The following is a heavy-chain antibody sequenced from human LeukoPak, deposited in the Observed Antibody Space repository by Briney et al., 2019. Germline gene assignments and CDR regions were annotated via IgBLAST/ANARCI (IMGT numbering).Heavy chain of an antibody. CDR2: IYYSGST. J-gene: IGHJ3*02. Sequence: PSETLSLTCTGGSISSSNYYWGWIRQPPGKGLEWIGSIYYSGSTYYNPSLKGRLTISVDTSKNQFSLKLSSVTAADTAVYYCARRGIGYCSSTSCPNAFDIWGQGTMVTVSS. CDR3: ARRGIGYCSSTSCPNAFDI. V-gene: IGHV4-39*01. CDR1: GSISSSNYY. D-gene: IGHD2-2*01.